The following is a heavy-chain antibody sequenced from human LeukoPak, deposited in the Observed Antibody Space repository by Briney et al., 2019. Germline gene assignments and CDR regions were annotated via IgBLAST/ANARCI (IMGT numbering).Heavy chain of an antibody. J-gene: IGHJ4*02. CDR1: GFTFSSYA. Sequence: PGGSLRLSCAASGFTFSSYAMSWVRQAPGKGLEWVSAISGSGGSTYYADSVKGRFSISRDNGKNSLYLQLNSLRVEDTGIYYCAREGHTYGSDYWGQGTLVTVSS. V-gene: IGHV3-23*01. D-gene: IGHD3-10*01. CDR3: AREGHTYGSDY. CDR2: ISGSGGST.